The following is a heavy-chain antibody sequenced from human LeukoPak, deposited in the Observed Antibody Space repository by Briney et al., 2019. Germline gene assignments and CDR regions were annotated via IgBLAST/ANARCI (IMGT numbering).Heavy chain of an antibody. V-gene: IGHV3-21*01. CDR2: ISSSSSYI. J-gene: IGHJ4*02. Sequence: GGSLRLSCAASGFTFSSYSMNWVRQAPGKGLEWVSSISSSSSYIYYADSVKGRFTISRDSAKNSLYLQMNSLRAEDTAVYYCAREPLYCSGGSCYSDYWGQGTLVTVSS. D-gene: IGHD2-15*01. CDR1: GFTFSSYS. CDR3: AREPLYCSGGSCYSDY.